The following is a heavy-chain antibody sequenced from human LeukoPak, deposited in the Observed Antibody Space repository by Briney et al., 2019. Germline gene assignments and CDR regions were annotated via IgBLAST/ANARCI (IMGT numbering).Heavy chain of an antibody. V-gene: IGHV1-69*01. CDR2: IIPIFGTA. D-gene: IGHD1-26*01. CDR3: ARAGGATLTWFDP. CDR1: GGTFSSYA. J-gene: IGHJ5*02. Sequence: GSSVKVSCKASGGTFSSYAISWVRQAPGQGLEWMGGIIPIFGTANYAQKFQGRVTITADESTSTAYMELCSLRSEDTAVYYCARAGGATLTWFDPWGQGTLVTVSS.